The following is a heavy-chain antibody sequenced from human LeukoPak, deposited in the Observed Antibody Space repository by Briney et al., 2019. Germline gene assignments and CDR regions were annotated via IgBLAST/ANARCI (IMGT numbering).Heavy chain of an antibody. Sequence: PGRSLRFSCAASGFTFSNFAMHWVRQAPGRGLEWVAVISYGGTNKYYADSVKGRFTISRDNSKNTLFLQMNSLRVEDTAVYYCARDRSGYANDAFDFWGQGTMVTVSS. D-gene: IGHD3-3*01. CDR3: ARDRSGYANDAFDF. V-gene: IGHV3-30-3*01. CDR1: GFTFSNFA. CDR2: ISYGGTNK. J-gene: IGHJ3*01.